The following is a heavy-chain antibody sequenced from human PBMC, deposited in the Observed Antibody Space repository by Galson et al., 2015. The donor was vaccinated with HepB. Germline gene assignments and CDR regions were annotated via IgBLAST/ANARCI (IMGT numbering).Heavy chain of an antibody. CDR1: GFTFSSYW. J-gene: IGHJ4*02. CDR3: ARGHYDYIWGIDY. D-gene: IGHD3-16*01. V-gene: IGHV3-7*01. Sequence: SLRLSCAASGFTFSSYWMSWVRRAPGKGLEWVANIKQDGSEKYYVDSVKGRFTISRDNAKNSLYLQMNSLRAEDTAVYYCARGHYDYIWGIDYWGQGTLVTVSS. CDR2: IKQDGSEK.